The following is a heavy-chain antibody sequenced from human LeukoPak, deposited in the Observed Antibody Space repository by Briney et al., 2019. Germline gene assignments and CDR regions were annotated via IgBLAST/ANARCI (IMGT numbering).Heavy chain of an antibody. CDR1: GFTVSSNY. CDR3: ARAKYYYDSSGGDYDY. D-gene: IGHD3-22*01. Sequence: PGGSLRLSCAASGFTVSSNYMSWVRQGPGKGLEWVSVIYSGGSTYYADSVEGRFTISRDNSKNTLFLQMNSLRAEDTAVYYCARAKYYYDSSGGDYDYWGQGTLVTVSS. V-gene: IGHV3-53*01. J-gene: IGHJ4*02. CDR2: IYSGGST.